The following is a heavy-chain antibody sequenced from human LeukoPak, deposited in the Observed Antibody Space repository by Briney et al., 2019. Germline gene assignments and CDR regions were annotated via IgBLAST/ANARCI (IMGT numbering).Heavy chain of an antibody. CDR2: ISAYNGNT. CDR3: AREWRDYGDYDPLDY. J-gene: IGHJ4*02. CDR1: GYTFTSYG. V-gene: IGHV1-18*04. Sequence: ASVKVSCKASGYTFTSYGISWVRQAPGQGLEWMGWISAYNGNTNYAQKLPGRVTMTTDTSTSTAYKELRSLRSDDTAVYYCAREWRDYGDYDPLDYWGQGTLVTVSS. D-gene: IGHD4-17*01.